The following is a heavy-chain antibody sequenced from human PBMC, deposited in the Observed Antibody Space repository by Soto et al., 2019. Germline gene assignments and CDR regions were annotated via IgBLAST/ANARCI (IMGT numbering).Heavy chain of an antibody. CDR2: TRNKANSYTT. J-gene: IGHJ4*02. V-gene: IGHV3-72*01. CDR1: GLTFSDHS. CDR3: ARLADY. Sequence: EVQVVESGGGLVQPGGSLRLSCTVSGLTFSDHSRDWVRQAPGKVLEWLGRTRNKANSYTTAYAASVKGRFTISRDDSKNSLFLQMDSLKTEDTAVYYCARLADYWGQGTPVTVSS. D-gene: IGHD6-13*01.